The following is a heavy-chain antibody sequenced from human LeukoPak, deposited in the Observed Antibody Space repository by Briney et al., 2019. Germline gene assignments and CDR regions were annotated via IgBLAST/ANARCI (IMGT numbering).Heavy chain of an antibody. CDR2: IIPIFGTA. Sequence: SVKVSCKASGGTFSSYAISWARQAPGQGLEWMGGIIPIFGTANYAQKFQGRVTITADKSTSTAYMELSSLRSEDTAVYYCARTWGPSYCSSTSCPPYGMDVWGKGTTVTVSS. CDR3: ARTWGPSYCSSTSCPPYGMDV. V-gene: IGHV1-69*06. CDR1: GGTFSSYA. J-gene: IGHJ6*04. D-gene: IGHD2-2*01.